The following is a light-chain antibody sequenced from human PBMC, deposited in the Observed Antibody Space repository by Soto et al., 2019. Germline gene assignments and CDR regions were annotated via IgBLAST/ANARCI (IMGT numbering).Light chain of an antibody. CDR2: DAS. CDR3: QQYERPPFA. J-gene: IGKJ2*01. V-gene: IGKV3-20*01. CDR1: QRVSNSY. Sequence: EIVLTQSPGTLSLFPGDKATLSCRASQRVSNSYLAWFQQKPGQAPRLLIYDASSRAACVPDRVSGGGSGTDFTLTISALEPEDFALYFCQQYERPPFAFGQGTRLEI.